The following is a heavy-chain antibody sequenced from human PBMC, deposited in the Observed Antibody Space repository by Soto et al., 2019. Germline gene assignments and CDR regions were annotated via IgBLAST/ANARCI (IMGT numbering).Heavy chain of an antibody. CDR3: ARGGRASLRVATIWAEYFQH. CDR2: ISHPGST. J-gene: IGHJ1*01. D-gene: IGHD5-12*01. V-gene: IGHV4-34*01. Sequence: SETLSLTCAVFGGSFSGYSWSWIRQPPGMGLEWIGEISHPGSTNYNASLKSRVTISVDTSKNQFSLKLSSVTAADTAVYYCARGGRASLRVATIWAEYFQHWGQGTLVTVS. CDR1: GGSFSGYS.